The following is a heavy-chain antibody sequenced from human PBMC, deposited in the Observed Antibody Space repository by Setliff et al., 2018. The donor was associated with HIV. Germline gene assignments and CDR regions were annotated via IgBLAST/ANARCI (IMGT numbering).Heavy chain of an antibody. Sequence: GGSLRLSCAASGFTFSSYWVSWVRQAPGKGLEWVANIKEDGSGKYSVDSGKGRFSIFRDNSNNSLYLQMNSLRAEDTAVYFCARAASYYNFWSGYNPHAFDIWGQGTMVTVSS. V-gene: IGHV3-7*01. J-gene: IGHJ3*02. CDR1: GFTFSSYW. CDR3: ARAASYYNFWSGYNPHAFDI. CDR2: IKEDGSGK. D-gene: IGHD3-3*01.